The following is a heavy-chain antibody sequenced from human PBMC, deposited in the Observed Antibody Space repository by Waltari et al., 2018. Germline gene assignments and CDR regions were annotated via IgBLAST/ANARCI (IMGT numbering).Heavy chain of an antibody. CDR1: GFTFSSYA. CDR2: ISGSGGST. V-gene: IGHV3-23*01. J-gene: IGHJ4*02. CDR3: AKMPSAYCGGDCYLDY. Sequence: EVQLLESGGGLVQPGGSLRLSCAASGFTFSSYAMSWVPQAPGKGLEWVSAISGSGGSTYYADSVKGRFTISRDNSKNTLYLQMNSLRAEDTAVYYCAKMPSAYCGGDCYLDYWGQGTLVTVSS. D-gene: IGHD2-21*01.